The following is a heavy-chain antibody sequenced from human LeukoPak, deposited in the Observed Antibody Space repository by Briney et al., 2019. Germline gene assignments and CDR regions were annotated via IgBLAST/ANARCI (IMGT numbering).Heavy chain of an antibody. CDR2: ITGSGTTT. CDR1: GLTFSKYA. Sequence: PGGSLRLSCAASGLTFSKYAIIWVRQAPEKGLEWVSSITGSGTTTYYADSMKGRFTISRDNSKNTAYLQVNSLRAEDTAIYYCAKEGCTRTNCYIGDPWGQGTLVTVSS. J-gene: IGHJ5*02. V-gene: IGHV3-23*01. CDR3: AKEGCTRTNCYIGDP. D-gene: IGHD2-2*02.